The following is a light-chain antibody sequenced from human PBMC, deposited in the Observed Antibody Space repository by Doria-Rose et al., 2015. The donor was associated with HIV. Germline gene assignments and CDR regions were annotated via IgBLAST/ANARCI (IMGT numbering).Light chain of an antibody. V-gene: IGKV3-20*01. Sequence: EIVLTQSPGTLSLSPGERATLSCRASQSFSSTYLACYQQKPGQAPSLLIYDGSTRATGIPDSFSASGSGTDFTLTINRLEPEDFALYYCHQYGTSWTFGQGTKVEI. CDR3: HQYGTSWT. J-gene: IGKJ1*01. CDR2: DGS. CDR1: QSFSSTY.